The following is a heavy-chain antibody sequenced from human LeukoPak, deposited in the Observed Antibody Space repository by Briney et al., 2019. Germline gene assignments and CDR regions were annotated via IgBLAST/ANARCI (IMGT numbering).Heavy chain of an antibody. CDR2: INWNGGST. CDR3: AFVGIVGAFDAFDI. V-gene: IGHV3-20*04. D-gene: IGHD1-26*01. CDR1: GFTFDDYG. J-gene: IGHJ3*02. Sequence: GGSLRLSCAASGFTFDDYGMSWVRQAPGKGLEWVSGINWNGGSTGYADSVKGRFTISRDNAKNSLYLQMNSLRAEDTAVYYCAFVGIVGAFDAFDIWGQGTMVTVSS.